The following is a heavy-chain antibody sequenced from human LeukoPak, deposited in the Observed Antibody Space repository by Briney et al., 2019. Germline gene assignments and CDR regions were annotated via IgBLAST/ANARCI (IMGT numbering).Heavy chain of an antibody. CDR1: GFTLSTNA. D-gene: IGHD3-22*01. CDR3: ARDKVVIRFYYYYYGMDV. J-gene: IGHJ6*02. Sequence: GGSLRLSCLTSGFTLSTNAMSWVRQAPGKGLEWISGISGSGASTYYADSVKGRFTISRDNSKNTLYLQMNSLRAEDTAVYYCARDKVVIRFYYYYYGMDVWGQGTTVTVSS. CDR2: ISGSGAST. V-gene: IGHV3-23*01.